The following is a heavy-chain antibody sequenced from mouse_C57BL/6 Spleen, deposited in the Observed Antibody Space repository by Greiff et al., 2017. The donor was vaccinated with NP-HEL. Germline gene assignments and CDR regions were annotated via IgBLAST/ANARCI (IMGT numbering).Heavy chain of an antibody. CDR3: ARCGGYKAMDY. D-gene: IGHD1-1*02. CDR1: GYSFTGYY. V-gene: IGHV1-42*01. J-gene: IGHJ4*01. Sequence: VQPPQSGPEPVKPGASVKIFCKASGYSFTGYYMNWVKQSPETSLEWIGEIYPSTGGTTYNQKVKAKATSTVDKSSSTGYMQLKRLTSEGSAVYYCARCGGYKAMDYWGQGTSVTVSS. CDR2: IYPSTGGT.